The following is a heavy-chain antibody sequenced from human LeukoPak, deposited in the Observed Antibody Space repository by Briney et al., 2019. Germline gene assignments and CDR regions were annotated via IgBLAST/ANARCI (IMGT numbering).Heavy chain of an antibody. J-gene: IGHJ4*02. CDR3: AKDNGGNGGSWYSPVDF. CDR2: ISGSSNNT. D-gene: IGHD2-15*01. CDR1: GFTFSSYS. V-gene: IGHV3-23*01. Sequence: GGSLRLSCAASGFTFSSYSMNWVRQAPGKGLEWVSVISGSSNNTYYADSVKGRFTISRDNSKNTLSLQMSSLRAEDTAVYYCAKDNGGNGGSWYSPVDFWGQGTLVTVSS.